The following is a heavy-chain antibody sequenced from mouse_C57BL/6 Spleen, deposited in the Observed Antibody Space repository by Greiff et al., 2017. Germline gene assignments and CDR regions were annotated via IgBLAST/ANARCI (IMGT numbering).Heavy chain of an antibody. CDR2: IYPRSGNT. J-gene: IGHJ2*01. V-gene: IGHV1-81*01. Sequence: VQLQQSGAELARPGASVKLSCKASGYTFTSYGISWVKQRTGQGLEWIGEIYPRSGNTYYNEKFKGKATLTADKSSSTAYMELRSLTSEDSAVYFCARRRGDWAYYIDYWGQGTTLTVSS. D-gene: IGHD4-1*01. CDR1: GYTFTSYG. CDR3: ARRRGDWAYYIDY.